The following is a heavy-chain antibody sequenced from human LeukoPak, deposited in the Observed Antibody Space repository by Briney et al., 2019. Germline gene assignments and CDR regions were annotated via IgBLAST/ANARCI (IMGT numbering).Heavy chain of an antibody. J-gene: IGHJ5*02. CDR2: MQEDGTEV. V-gene: IGHV3-30*02. CDR1: GFSFSTYG. Sequence: GGSLRLSCAASGFSFSTYGMHWVRQAPGKGLEWVTFMQEDGTEVYYADSVKGRFTISRDNSKNTLYLQMNSLRVVDTAVYYCATTGVRRDNWFDPWGQGTLVTVSS. CDR3: ATTGVRRDNWFDP. D-gene: IGHD3-10*01.